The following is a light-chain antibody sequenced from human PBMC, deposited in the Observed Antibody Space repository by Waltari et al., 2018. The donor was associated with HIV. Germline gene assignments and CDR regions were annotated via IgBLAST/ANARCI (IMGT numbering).Light chain of an antibody. CDR3: CSYAGSSRV. CDR1: SSDVGSYNL. Sequence: QSALTQPASVSGSPGQSITISCTGTSSDVGSYNLVSWYQHHPGKAPKLLIYEVTERSSGVSNRFSGSKSVNTASLTISGLQADDDADYYCCSYAGSSRVFVTGTKVTVL. V-gene: IGLV2-23*02. CDR2: EVT. J-gene: IGLJ1*01.